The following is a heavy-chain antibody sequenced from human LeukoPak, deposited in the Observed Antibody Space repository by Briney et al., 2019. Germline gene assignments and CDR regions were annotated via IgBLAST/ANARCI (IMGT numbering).Heavy chain of an antibody. CDR3: AKDPAYDSSGYFDY. CDR1: GGSFSGYY. CDR2: ISGSGGST. Sequence: ETLALTCYLYGGSFSGYYWSWIRQSPGKGLEWVSAISGSGGSTYYADSVKGRFTISRDNSKNTLYLQMNSLRAEDTAVYYCAKDPAYDSSGYFDYWGQGTLVTVSS. J-gene: IGHJ4*02. V-gene: IGHV3-23*01. D-gene: IGHD3-22*01.